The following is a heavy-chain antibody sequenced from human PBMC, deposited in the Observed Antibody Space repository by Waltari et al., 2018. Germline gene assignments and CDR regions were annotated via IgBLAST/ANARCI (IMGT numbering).Heavy chain of an antibody. CDR2: IYYSGSN. CDR3: ARVDYSNYGFDY. J-gene: IGHJ4*02. Sequence: VQLQESGPGLVQPSQTLSLTRTVSGDPISSGGYYWSWIRQHPGKGLEWIGYIYYSGSNYYNPSLKSLVTISVDTSKNQFSRKLNSVTAADTAVYYCARVDYSNYGFDYWGQGALVTVSS. CDR1: GDPISSGGYY. V-gene: IGHV4-31*01. D-gene: IGHD4-4*01.